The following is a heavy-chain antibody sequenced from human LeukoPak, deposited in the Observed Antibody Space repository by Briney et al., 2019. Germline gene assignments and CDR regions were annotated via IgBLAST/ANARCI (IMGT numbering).Heavy chain of an antibody. D-gene: IGHD4-17*01. Sequence: ASVKVSCKAYGDTFSFYALSWVRQAPGQRLEWMGGYIPIFTRTDYAERFQGRVTITTDESSNTAYMELSSLRSDDTALYYCARTPIGDRAYYFDDWGQGTLVTVSS. J-gene: IGHJ4*02. CDR2: YIPIFTRT. CDR3: ARTPIGDRAYYFDD. V-gene: IGHV1-69*05. CDR1: GDTFSFYA.